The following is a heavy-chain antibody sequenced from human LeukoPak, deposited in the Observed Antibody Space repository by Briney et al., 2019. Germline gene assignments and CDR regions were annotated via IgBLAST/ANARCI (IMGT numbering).Heavy chain of an antibody. CDR3: AKDQVAGTGLFDY. J-gene: IGHJ4*02. D-gene: IGHD6-19*01. V-gene: IGHV3-23*01. Sequence: GGSLRLSCAGSGFTFSRYAMSWVRQAPGRGLEWVSAISGSGGSTYYADSVKGRFTIYSDNSKNTLYLQMNSLRDEDTAVYYFAKDQVAGTGLFDYWGQGTLVTVSS. CDR2: ISGSGGST. CDR1: GFTFSRYA.